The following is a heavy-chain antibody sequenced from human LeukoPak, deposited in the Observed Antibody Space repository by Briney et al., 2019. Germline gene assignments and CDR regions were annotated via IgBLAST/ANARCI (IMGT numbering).Heavy chain of an antibody. CDR2: ISGGGGST. V-gene: IGHV3-23*01. CDR3: AREVMYYDSSGYYEGFFDY. Sequence: GGSLRLSCAASGFTFSSYAMSWVRQAPGKGLEWVSAISGGGGSTYYADSVEGRFTISRDNSKNTLYLQMNSLRAEDTAVYYCAREVMYYDSSGYYEGFFDYWGQGTLVTVSS. CDR1: GFTFSSYA. D-gene: IGHD3-22*01. J-gene: IGHJ4*02.